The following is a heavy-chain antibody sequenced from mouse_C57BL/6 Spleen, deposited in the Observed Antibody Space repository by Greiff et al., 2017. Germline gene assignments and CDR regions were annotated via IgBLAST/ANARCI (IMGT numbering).Heavy chain of an antibody. CDR3: ARRGNSVVDY. V-gene: IGHV1-52*01. CDR1: GYTFTSYS. CDR2: IDPSDSET. J-gene: IGHJ2*01. Sequence: VQLQQSGAELVRPGSSVKLSCKASGYTFTSYSMYWVKQRPIKRLEWIGNIDPSDSETHYNEKFKGKATLTVDKSSSTVYMQLSRLTSEDSAVYYCARRGNSVVDYWGQGTTLTVSS. D-gene: IGHD1-1*01.